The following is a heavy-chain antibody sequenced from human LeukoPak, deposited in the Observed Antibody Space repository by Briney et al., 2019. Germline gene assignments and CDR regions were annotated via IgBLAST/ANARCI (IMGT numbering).Heavy chain of an antibody. V-gene: IGHV4-34*01. CDR1: GGSFSGYY. D-gene: IGHD3-3*01. CDR3: ASYTIFGVVNDDY. CDR2: INHSGST. Sequence: SETLSLTCAVYGGSFSGYYWSWIRQPPGKGLEWIGEINHSGSTYYNPSLKSRVTISVDTSKNQFSLKLSSVTAADTAVYYCASYTIFGVVNDDYWGQGTLVTVSS. J-gene: IGHJ4*02.